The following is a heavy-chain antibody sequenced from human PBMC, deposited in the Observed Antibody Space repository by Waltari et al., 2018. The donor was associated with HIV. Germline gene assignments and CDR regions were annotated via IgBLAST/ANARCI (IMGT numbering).Heavy chain of an antibody. D-gene: IGHD1-20*01. V-gene: IGHV3-33*01. J-gene: IGHJ4*03. CDR3: ARDWTITATTRVDF. CDR1: GCLFNKFG. CDR2: IWYDGGNE. Sequence: QVQLAESGGGVVQPGRSLRLPCVASGCLFNKFGMHWVRQKPGKGLGWVAAIWYDGGNEYYADSVKGRFTISRDNSKNTLYLQMNSLRAEDTAVYYCARDWTITATTRVDFWGPGTLVTVSS.